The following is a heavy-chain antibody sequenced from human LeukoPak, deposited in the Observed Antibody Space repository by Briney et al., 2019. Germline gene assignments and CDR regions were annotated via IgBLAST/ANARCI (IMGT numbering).Heavy chain of an antibody. CDR1: GFTFSSYA. V-gene: IGHV3-64*01. Sequence: GGSLRLSCAASGFTFSSYAMHWVRQAPGKGLEYVSAISSNGGSTYYANSVKGRFTISRDNSKNTLYLQMGSLRAEDTAVYYCARHRIAAGGTRHDWFDPWGQGTLVPVSS. D-gene: IGHD6-13*01. J-gene: IGHJ5*02. CDR3: ARHRIAAGGTRHDWFDP. CDR2: ISSNGGST.